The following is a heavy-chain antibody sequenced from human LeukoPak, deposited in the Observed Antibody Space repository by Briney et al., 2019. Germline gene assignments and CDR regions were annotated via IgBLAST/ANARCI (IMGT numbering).Heavy chain of an antibody. Sequence: SETLSLTWTVSGGSISSYYCSWIRQPPGKGLEWIGYIYYSGSTNYNPSLKSRVTISVDSSKNQFSLKLSSVTAADTAVYYCARGSRTMVYYYGMDVWGKGTTVTVSS. D-gene: IGHD3-10*01. CDR2: IYYSGST. J-gene: IGHJ6*04. CDR3: ARGSRTMVYYYGMDV. CDR1: GGSISSYY. V-gene: IGHV4-59*01.